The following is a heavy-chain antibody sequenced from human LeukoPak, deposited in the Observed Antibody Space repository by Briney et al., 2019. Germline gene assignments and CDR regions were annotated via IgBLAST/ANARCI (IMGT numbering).Heavy chain of an antibody. V-gene: IGHV1-8*03. Sequence: VASVKVSCKASGYTFTNYDINWVRQATAQGLEWMGWMNPNSGNTGYAQKLQGRVTFTRDTSISTAYMELSSLRSEDTAVYYCARGLGSFGLVPGADYWGQGTLVTVSS. CDR3: ARGLGSFGLVPGADY. J-gene: IGHJ4*02. CDR2: MNPNSGNT. D-gene: IGHD3-10*01. CDR1: GYTFTNYD.